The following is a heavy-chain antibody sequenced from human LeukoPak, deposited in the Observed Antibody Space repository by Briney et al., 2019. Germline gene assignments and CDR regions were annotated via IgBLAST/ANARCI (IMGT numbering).Heavy chain of an antibody. CDR3: VRNSYGSGSHDH. Sequence: GGSLRLSCAASGFTFSTYEMDWVRQAPGKGLEWISYIDSNSRTIHYADSVRGRFTISRDNVKNSLYLQMNSLSVEDTGVYYCVRNSYGSGSHDHWGQGTLVTVSS. CDR2: IDSNSRTI. CDR1: GFTFSTYE. V-gene: IGHV3-48*03. J-gene: IGHJ5*02. D-gene: IGHD3-10*01.